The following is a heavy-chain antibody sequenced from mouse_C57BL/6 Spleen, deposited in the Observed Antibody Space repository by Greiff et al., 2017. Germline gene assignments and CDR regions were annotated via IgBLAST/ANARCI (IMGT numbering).Heavy chain of an antibody. J-gene: IGHJ4*01. CDR3: ARHRRDY. V-gene: IGHV2-6-1*01. CDR1: GFSLSSYG. CDR2: IWSDGST. Sequence: VQLVESGPGLVAPSQSLSITCTVSGFSLSSYGVHWVRQPPGKGLEWLVVIWSDGSTTYNSAPKSRLSINKDNTKIQVFLKMNRLQNDDTAMYYCARHRRDYWGQGTSVTVSS.